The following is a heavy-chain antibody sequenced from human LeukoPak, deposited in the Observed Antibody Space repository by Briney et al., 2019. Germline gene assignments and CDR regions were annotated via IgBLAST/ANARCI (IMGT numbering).Heavy chain of an antibody. CDR1: GFTFSSYS. V-gene: IGHV3-48*01. D-gene: IGHD3-22*01. CDR2: ISSSSSTI. CDR3: ARDYYDEFDY. J-gene: IGHJ4*02. Sequence: GGSLRLSCAASGFTFSSYSMNWVRQAPGKGLEWVSYISSSSSTIYYADSVKGRFTISRDNAKNSLYLQMNSLRAEDTAVYYCARDYYDEFDYWGQGTLATVSS.